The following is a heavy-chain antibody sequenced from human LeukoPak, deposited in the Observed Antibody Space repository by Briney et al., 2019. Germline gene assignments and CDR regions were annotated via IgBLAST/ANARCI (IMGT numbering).Heavy chain of an antibody. CDR1: GFTFSSYS. Sequence: GGSLRLSCAASGFTFSSYSMNWVRQAPGKGLEWVSSISSSSSYIYYADSVKGRFTISRDNAKNSLYLQMNSLRAEDTAVYYCAKGSMYSSASQFDYWGQGTLVTVSS. D-gene: IGHD6-19*01. CDR3: AKGSMYSSASQFDY. CDR2: ISSSSSYI. J-gene: IGHJ4*02. V-gene: IGHV3-21*01.